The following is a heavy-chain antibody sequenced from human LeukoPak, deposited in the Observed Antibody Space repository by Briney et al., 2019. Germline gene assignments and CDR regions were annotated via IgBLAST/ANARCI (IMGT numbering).Heavy chain of an antibody. V-gene: IGHV1-2*06. Sequence: VGSVEVSCKASGYTFTGYYMHWVRQAPGQGLEWMGRIHPNSGGTNYAQKFQGRVTMTRDTSISTAYMELSSLRSDDTALYYCAKVPYCTGGSCLYYFDYWGQGTLVTVSS. CDR2: IHPNSGGT. CDR1: GYTFTGYY. D-gene: IGHD2-15*01. J-gene: IGHJ4*02. CDR3: AKVPYCTGGSCLYYFDY.